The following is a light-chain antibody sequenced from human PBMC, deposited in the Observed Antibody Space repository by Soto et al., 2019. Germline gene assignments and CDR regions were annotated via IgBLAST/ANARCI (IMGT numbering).Light chain of an antibody. CDR3: SSFKSILGL. V-gene: IGLV2-14*03. Sequence: QSALTQPASVSGSPGQSITISCTGAVSKVAGYTYVSWYKQHPGNGPKVFFYYFSIRPSGFSIRFSGSKSGTTASLTISGLQAEDEADYYCSSFKSILGLFGGGTQLTVL. CDR2: YFS. CDR1: VSKVAGYTY. J-gene: IGLJ2*01.